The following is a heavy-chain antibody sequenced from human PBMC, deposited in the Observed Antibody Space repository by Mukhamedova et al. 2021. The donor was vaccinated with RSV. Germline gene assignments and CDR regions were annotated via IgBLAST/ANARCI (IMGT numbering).Heavy chain of an antibody. D-gene: IGHD6-19*01. CDR3: VSVSDTMGWSSDWYVDL. CDR2: IFYSGST. Sequence: YYWGWFRQPPGKGLEWIGNIFYSGSTYYNPSLKSRVTISVDTSKNQFSLKLSSVTASDTAVHYCVSVSDTMGWSSDWYVDLLGRG. V-gene: IGHV4-39*07. J-gene: IGHJ2*01. CDR1: YY.